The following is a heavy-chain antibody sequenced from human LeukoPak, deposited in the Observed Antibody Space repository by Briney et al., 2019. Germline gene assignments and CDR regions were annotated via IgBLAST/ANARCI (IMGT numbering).Heavy chain of an antibody. CDR1: GGSISSYY. J-gene: IGHJ3*02. V-gene: IGHV4-59*01. Sequence: SETLSLTCTVSGGSISSYYWSWIRQPPGKGLEWIGYIYYSGSTNYNPSLKSRVTISVDTSKNQFSLKLSSVTAADTAVYYCATYDSSGEEAFDIWGQGTMVTVSS. CDR2: IYYSGST. CDR3: ATYDSSGEEAFDI. D-gene: IGHD3-22*01.